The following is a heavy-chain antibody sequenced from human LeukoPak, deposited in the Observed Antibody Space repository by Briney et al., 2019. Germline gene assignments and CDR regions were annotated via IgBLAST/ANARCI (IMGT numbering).Heavy chain of an antibody. J-gene: IGHJ4*02. D-gene: IGHD2-2*01. V-gene: IGHV3-21*01. CDR2: ISSSSSYI. CDR1: GFTFSSYS. CDR3: AGGVGYCSSTSCRTLTY. Sequence: GGSLRLSCAASGFTFSSYSMNWVRQAPGKGLEWVSYISSSSSYIYYADSVKGRFTISRDNAKNSLYLQMNSLRAEDTAVYYCAGGVGYCSSTSCRTLTYWGQGTLVTVSS.